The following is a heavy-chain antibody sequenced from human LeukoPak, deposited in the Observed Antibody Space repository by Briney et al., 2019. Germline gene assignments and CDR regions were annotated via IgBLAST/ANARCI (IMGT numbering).Heavy chain of an antibody. CDR1: GGSNSSTNYY. Sequence: SETLSLTCTVSGGSNSSTNYYWGWIRQPPGKGLEWIGNIYYTGNTYYNPSLKSRVAISQDTSKNQFSLKLRSVTAADTAVYYCARDSAATAYYAFDIWGQGTMVTVSS. J-gene: IGHJ3*02. D-gene: IGHD3-9*01. V-gene: IGHV4-39*07. CDR3: ARDSAATAYYAFDI. CDR2: IYYTGNT.